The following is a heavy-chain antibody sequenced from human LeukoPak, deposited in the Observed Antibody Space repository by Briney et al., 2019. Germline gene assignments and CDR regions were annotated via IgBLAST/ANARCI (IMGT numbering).Heavy chain of an antibody. CDR2: IKQDGSEK. CDR1: GGSISSYY. D-gene: IGHD6-13*01. CDR3: ARGRGVGSWLDY. Sequence: ETLSLTCTVSGGSISSYYWSWVRQAPGKGLEWVANIKQDGSEKYYVDSVKGRFTISRDNAKNSLYLQMNSLRAEDTAVYYCARGRGVGSWLDYWGQGTLVTVAS. V-gene: IGHV3-7*01. J-gene: IGHJ4*02.